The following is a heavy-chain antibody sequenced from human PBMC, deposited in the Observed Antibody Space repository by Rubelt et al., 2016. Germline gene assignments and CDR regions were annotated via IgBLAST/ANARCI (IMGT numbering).Heavy chain of an antibody. J-gene: IGHJ4*02. CDR2: IKQDGSEK. V-gene: IGHV3-7*01. CDR3: ARDGSMVRGPTPCDY. CDR1: GFTVSSNY. D-gene: IGHD3-10*01. Sequence: GESGGGLVQPGGSLRLSCAASGFTVSSNYMSWVRQAPGKGLEWVANIKQDGSEKYYVDSVKGRFTISRDNSKNTLYLQMNSLRAEDTAVYYCARDGSMVRGPTPCDYWGQGTLVTVSS.